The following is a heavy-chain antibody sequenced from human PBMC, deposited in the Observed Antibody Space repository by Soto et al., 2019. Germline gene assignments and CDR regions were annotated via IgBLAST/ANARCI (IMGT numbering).Heavy chain of an antibody. J-gene: IGHJ5*01. Sequence: QVQLVQSGAEVKMPGASVKVSCKASGYTLTNFDISWVRQATGQGLEWMGWMDPKSGNADYAQKFQGRLTLTRNTAIVTTYMELTSLTSDDTAVYYCASGRGWLDSWGKGTLVTVSS. CDR1: GYTLTNFD. CDR3: ASGRGWLDS. V-gene: IGHV1-8*01. CDR2: MDPKSGNA.